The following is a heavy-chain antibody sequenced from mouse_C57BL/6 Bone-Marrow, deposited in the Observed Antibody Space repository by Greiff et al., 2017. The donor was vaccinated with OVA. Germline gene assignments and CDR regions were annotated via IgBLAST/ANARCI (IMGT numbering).Heavy chain of an antibody. Sequence: EVHLVESGGGLVKPGGSLKLSCAASGFTFSSYAMSWVRQTPEKRLEWVATISDGGSYTYYPDNVKGRFTISRDNAKNNLYLQMSHLKSEDTAMYYCAREDSAYWGQGTLVTVSA. CDR3: AREDSAY. V-gene: IGHV5-4*01. J-gene: IGHJ3*01. CDR2: ISDGGSYT. CDR1: GFTFSSYA.